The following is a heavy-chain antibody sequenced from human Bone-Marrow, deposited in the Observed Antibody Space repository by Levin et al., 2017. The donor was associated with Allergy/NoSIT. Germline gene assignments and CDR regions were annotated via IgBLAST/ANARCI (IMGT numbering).Heavy chain of an antibody. Sequence: ASVKVSCKSSGYTFTDYYIHWVRQAPGQGLEWMGCINPESGDTNYAQMLRGRATMTRDTSVSEVFMELTSLTSDDTAMYYCARDRNKNWWGGSDYWGQGTLVTVSS. J-gene: IGHJ4*02. V-gene: IGHV1-2*02. CDR2: INPESGDT. CDR3: ARDRNKNWWGGSDY. CDR1: GYTFTDYY. D-gene: IGHD2-15*01.